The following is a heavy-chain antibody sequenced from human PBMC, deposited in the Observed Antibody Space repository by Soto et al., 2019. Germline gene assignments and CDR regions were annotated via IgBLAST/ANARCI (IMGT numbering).Heavy chain of an antibody. Sequence: GGSLRLSCAASGFKFSNYAMSWVRQAPGRGLEWVSLISATGGGTYYADSVKGRFTISRDNSHNTLYLQVHSLTAEDTAVYYCAKDRRAGGNSAFYFDFWGQGAQVTVSS. J-gene: IGHJ4*02. CDR3: AKDRRAGGNSAFYFDF. V-gene: IGHV3-23*01. D-gene: IGHD3-16*01. CDR2: ISATGGGT. CDR1: GFKFSNYA.